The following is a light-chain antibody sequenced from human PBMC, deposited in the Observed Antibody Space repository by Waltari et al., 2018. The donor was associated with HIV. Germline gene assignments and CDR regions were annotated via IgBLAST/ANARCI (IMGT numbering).Light chain of an antibody. J-gene: IGKJ1*01. Sequence: DIQMPHSPSSLSASVGDRVPITCRANQTFSSYLNWYQQKLGKAPKLLIYGASSLQSGVPSRFSGSGSGTAFTLTISSLQPEDFATYYCQQSFSTPWTFGQGTKVEIK. CDR3: QQSFSTPWT. CDR1: QTFSSY. CDR2: GAS. V-gene: IGKV1-39*01.